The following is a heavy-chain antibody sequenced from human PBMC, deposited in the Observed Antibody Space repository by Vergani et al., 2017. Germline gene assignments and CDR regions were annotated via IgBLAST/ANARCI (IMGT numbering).Heavy chain of an antibody. V-gene: IGHV4-4*07. CDR3: ARESFYYGSGVGPPAYYYYYMDV. Sequence: QVQLQESGPGLVKPSETLSLTCTVSGGSISSYYWSWIRQPAGKGLEWIGRIYTSGSTNYNPSLKRRVTMSVDTSKNQFSLKLSSVTAADTAVYYCARESFYYGSGVGPPAYYYYYMDVWGKGTTVTVSS. CDR2: IYTSGST. D-gene: IGHD3-10*01. J-gene: IGHJ6*03. CDR1: GGSISSYY.